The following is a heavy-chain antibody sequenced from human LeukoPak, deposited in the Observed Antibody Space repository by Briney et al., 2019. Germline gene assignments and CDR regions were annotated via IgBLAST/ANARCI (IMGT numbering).Heavy chain of an antibody. CDR3: ARTLKTSVGCVDP. CDR1: GGSISSSSYY. V-gene: IGHV4-39*07. Sequence: SETLSLTCTVSGGSISSSSYYWGWIRQPPGKGLEWIGSIYYSGSTYYNPSLKSRVTISVDTPKNQFSLKLSSVTAADTAVYYCARTLKTSVGCVDPWGQGTLVTVSS. CDR2: IYYSGST. D-gene: IGHD2/OR15-2a*01. J-gene: IGHJ5*02.